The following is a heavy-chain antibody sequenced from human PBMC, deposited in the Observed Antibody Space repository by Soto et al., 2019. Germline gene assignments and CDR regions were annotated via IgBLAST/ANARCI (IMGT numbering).Heavy chain of an antibody. CDR3: ARGLKGTSPMIADY. Sequence: SETLSLTCAVYGGSFTGYYWSWIRQSPGKGLERIGEINQSGGTNYNPSLKSRVTISVDTSKNQFSLKLSSVTAADTAVYYCARGLKGTSPMIADYWGQGTLVTVSS. V-gene: IGHV4-34*01. CDR1: GGSFTGYY. CDR2: INQSGGT. J-gene: IGHJ4*02. D-gene: IGHD3-22*01.